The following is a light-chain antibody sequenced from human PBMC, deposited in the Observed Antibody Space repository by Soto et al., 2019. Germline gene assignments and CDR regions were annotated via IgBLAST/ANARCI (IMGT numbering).Light chain of an antibody. Sequence: QSVLTQPPSMSGAPGQRVTISCTGSSSNIGAGYDVHWYQQLPGTAPKLLIYGNSNRPSGVPDRFSGSKSGTSASLAITGLQAEDEADYYCQSYDSRVFGGGTKLTVL. V-gene: IGLV1-40*01. CDR2: GNS. CDR3: QSYDSRV. J-gene: IGLJ3*02. CDR1: SSNIGAGYD.